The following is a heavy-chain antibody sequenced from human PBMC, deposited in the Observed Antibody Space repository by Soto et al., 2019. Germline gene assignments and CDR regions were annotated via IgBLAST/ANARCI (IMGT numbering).Heavy chain of an antibody. CDR3: ARGFWSGSYYYYGMDV. Sequence: SVKVSCKASGGTFSSYAISWVRQAPGQGLEWMGGIIPIFGTANYAQKFQGRVTITADESTSTAYMELSSLRSEDTAVYYCARGFWSGSYYYYGMDVWGQGTTVTVSS. D-gene: IGHD3-3*01. J-gene: IGHJ6*02. CDR2: IIPIFGTA. V-gene: IGHV1-69*13. CDR1: GGTFSSYA.